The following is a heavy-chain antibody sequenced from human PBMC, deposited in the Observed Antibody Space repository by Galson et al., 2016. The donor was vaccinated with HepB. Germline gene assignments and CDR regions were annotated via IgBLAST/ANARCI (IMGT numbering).Heavy chain of an antibody. CDR3: ARDMYTGSYIIDY. J-gene: IGHJ4*02. CDR2: IWADGGNK. D-gene: IGHD1-26*01. CDR1: GFTFSNHG. Sequence: SLRLSCAASGFTFSNHGMHWVRQAPGKGLECVADIWADGGNKYYVYSVEGRITISRDNSKNTVYLQMNSLRADDTALYYCARDMYTGSYIIDYWGQGTLVTVSS. V-gene: IGHV3-33*01.